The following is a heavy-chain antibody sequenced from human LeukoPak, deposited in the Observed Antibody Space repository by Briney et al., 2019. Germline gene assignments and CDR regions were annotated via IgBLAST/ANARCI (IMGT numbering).Heavy chain of an antibody. J-gene: IGHJ4*02. Sequence: SETLSLTCTVSGASISNYYWSRIRQPPGKGLEWIGSIYYSGSTYYNPSLKSRVTISVDTSKNQFSLKLSSVTAADTAVYYCARYGGIQLWPYFDYWGQGTLVTVSS. CDR3: ARYGGIQLWPYFDY. CDR1: GASISNYY. V-gene: IGHV4-39*01. D-gene: IGHD5-18*01. CDR2: IYYSGST.